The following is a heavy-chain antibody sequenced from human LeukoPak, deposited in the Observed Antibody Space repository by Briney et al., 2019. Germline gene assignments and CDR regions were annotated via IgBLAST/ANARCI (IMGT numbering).Heavy chain of an antibody. Sequence: GGSLRLSCAASGFSFRSNCIHWVRQAPGKGLEWVAVIWYDGSRKYYLDSVEGRFTVSRDNSQNTAYLKMNSLRAEDTAVYYCARLLGGDGYKGGRIDYWGQGTQVTVSS. CDR2: IWYDGSRK. CDR3: ARLLGGDGYKGGRIDY. CDR1: GFSFRSNC. J-gene: IGHJ4*02. V-gene: IGHV3-33*01. D-gene: IGHD5-24*01.